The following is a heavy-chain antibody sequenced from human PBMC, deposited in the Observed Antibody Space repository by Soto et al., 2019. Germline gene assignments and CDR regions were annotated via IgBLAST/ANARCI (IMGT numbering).Heavy chain of an antibody. CDR3: AKRSSSSTFDY. Sequence: EVQLLESGGGLVQPGESLRLSCAASGFTFSSYAMSWVRQAPGKGLEWVSVISGSDDSTYYADSVKGRFTISRDNSKNTQYLQMNSLRAEDTAVYYSAKRSSSSTFDYWGQGTLVTVSS. V-gene: IGHV3-23*01. CDR2: ISGSDDST. D-gene: IGHD6-6*01. CDR1: GFTFSSYA. J-gene: IGHJ4*02.